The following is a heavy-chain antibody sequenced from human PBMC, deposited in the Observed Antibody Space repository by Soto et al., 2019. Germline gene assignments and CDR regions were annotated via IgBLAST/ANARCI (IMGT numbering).Heavy chain of an antibody. V-gene: IGHV3-23*01. CDR1: GFTFSSYA. CDR2: ISGSGGST. Sequence: EVQLLESGGGLVQPGGSLRLSCAASGFTFSSYAMSWVRQAPGKGLEWVSAISGSGGSTYYADSVKGRFTISRDNSKNKLYLKMNSLRAEDTAVYYCAKDSFHGDYVFDYWGQGTLVTVSS. CDR3: AKDSFHGDYVFDY. J-gene: IGHJ4*02. D-gene: IGHD4-17*01.